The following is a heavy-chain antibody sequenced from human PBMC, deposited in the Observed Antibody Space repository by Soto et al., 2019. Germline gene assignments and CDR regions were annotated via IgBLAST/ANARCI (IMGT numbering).Heavy chain of an antibody. J-gene: IGHJ5*02. D-gene: IGHD3-10*01. CDR3: ARYGSGSYSLNGNWFDP. CDR1: GGSISSGGYY. V-gene: IGHV4-31*03. CDR2: IYYSGST. Sequence: PSETLSLTCTVSGGSISSGGYYWSWIRQHPGKGLEWIGYIYYSGSTYYNPSLKSRVTISVDTSKNQFSLKLSSVTAADTAVYYCARYGSGSYSLNGNWFDPWGQGTLVTVSS.